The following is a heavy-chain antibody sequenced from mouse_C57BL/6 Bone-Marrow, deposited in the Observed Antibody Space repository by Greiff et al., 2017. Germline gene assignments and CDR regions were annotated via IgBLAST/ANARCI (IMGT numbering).Heavy chain of an antibody. Sequence: QVQLQQPGAELVKPGASVKLSCKASGYTFTSYWMQCVKQRPGQGLEWIGEIDPSDSYTNYNQKFKGKATLTVDTSSSTAYMQLSSLTSEDSEVYYCARGLPLFDYWGQGTTLTVSS. D-gene: IGHD2-4*01. V-gene: IGHV1-50*01. J-gene: IGHJ2*01. CDR1: GYTFTSYW. CDR2: IDPSDSYT. CDR3: ARGLPLFDY.